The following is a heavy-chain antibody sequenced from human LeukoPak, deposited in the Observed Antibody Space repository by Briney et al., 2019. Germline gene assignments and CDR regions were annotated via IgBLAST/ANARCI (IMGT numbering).Heavy chain of an antibody. CDR1: EFSVGSNY. V-gene: IGHV3-11*04. CDR3: AREVRAYGGYSQSDY. CDR2: ISSSGSTI. D-gene: IGHD5-12*01. Sequence: GGSLRLSCAASEFSVGSNYMTWVRQAPGKGLEWVSYISSSGSTIYYADSVKGRFTISRDNAKNSLYLQMNSLRAEDTAVYYCAREVRAYGGYSQSDYWGQGTLVTVSS. J-gene: IGHJ4*02.